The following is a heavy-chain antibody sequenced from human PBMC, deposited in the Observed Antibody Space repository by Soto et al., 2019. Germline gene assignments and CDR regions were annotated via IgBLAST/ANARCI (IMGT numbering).Heavy chain of an antibody. CDR1: GGSISSYY. CDR2: IYYSGST. Sequence: SETLSLTCTVSGGSISSYYWSWIRQPPGKGLEWIGYIYYSGSTNYNPSLKSRVTISVDTSKNQFSLKLSSVTAADTAVYYCARQLGPNKTHYYYMDVWGKGTTVTVSS. CDR3: ARQLGPNKTHYYYMDV. D-gene: IGHD3-16*01. V-gene: IGHV4-59*08. J-gene: IGHJ6*03.